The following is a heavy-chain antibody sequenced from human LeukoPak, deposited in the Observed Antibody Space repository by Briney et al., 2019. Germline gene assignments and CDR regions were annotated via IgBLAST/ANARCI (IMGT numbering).Heavy chain of an antibody. Sequence: GGSLRLSCAASGFTFTSYAMSWVRQAPGKGLEWVANIKEDGSDTYYVDSVRGRFTISRDNAKNLLYLQMNSLRGEDTAVYYCARDQWRLFDYWGQGTLVTVSS. J-gene: IGHJ4*02. CDR1: GFTFTSYA. D-gene: IGHD2-21*02. CDR2: IKEDGSDT. V-gene: IGHV3-7*04. CDR3: ARDQWRLFDY.